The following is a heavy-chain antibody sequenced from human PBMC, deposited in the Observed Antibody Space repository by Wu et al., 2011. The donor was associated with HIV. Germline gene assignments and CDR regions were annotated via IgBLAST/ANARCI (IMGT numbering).Heavy chain of an antibody. CDR3: AREWRYCTGGSPCPSEYLQH. CDR1: GVMFIEYK. V-gene: IGHV1-69-2*01. J-gene: IGHJ1*01. D-gene: IGHD2-8*02. Sequence: EVQLVQSGAEVKRPGDTVQLSCRVTGVMFIEYKIHWIQQAPGQGLQWVGLIDPEDDDTLYRENFQGRITISADTSADTVYLHFNSLRSEDTALYYCAREWRYCTGGSPCPSEYLQHWGQGTLV. CDR2: IDPEDDDT.